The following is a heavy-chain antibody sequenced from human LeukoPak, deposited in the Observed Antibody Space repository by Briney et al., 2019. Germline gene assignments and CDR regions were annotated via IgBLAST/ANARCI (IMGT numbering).Heavy chain of an antibody. Sequence: SETLSLTCTVSGGSISSYYWSWIRQPPGKGLEWIGYIYYSGSTNYNPSLKSRVTISVDTSKNQFSLKLSSVTAADTAVYYCARRMRSWYKYFDYWGQGTLVTVSS. V-gene: IGHV4-59*12. J-gene: IGHJ4*02. CDR1: GGSISSYY. CDR3: ARRMRSWYKYFDY. CDR2: IYYSGST. D-gene: IGHD6-13*01.